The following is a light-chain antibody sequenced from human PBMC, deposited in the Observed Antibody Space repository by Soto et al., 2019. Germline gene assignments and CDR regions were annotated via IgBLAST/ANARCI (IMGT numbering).Light chain of an antibody. J-gene: IGLJ3*02. CDR3: CSYAGSYSWV. Sequence: QSALAQPPSASGSPGQSVTISCTGSGSDIGAYKFVSWYQQHPGKAPKLMIFGVTERPSGVPDRFSGSKSGNTASLTISGLQAEDGADYYCCSYAGSYSWVFGGGTKLTVL. CDR2: GVT. CDR1: GSDIGAYKF. V-gene: IGLV2-11*01.